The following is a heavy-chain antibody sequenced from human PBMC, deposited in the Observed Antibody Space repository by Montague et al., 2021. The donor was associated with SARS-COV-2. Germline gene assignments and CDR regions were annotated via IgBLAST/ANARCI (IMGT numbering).Heavy chain of an antibody. V-gene: IGHV4-61*08. Sequence: SETLSLTCTVSGGSVTSGDYYWTWIRQPPGKGLEWIGYIYNTGSTNYNPSLKSRVTISMDTSKNLVSLKVDSVSAADTAVYYCAREMPAYDVFDIWGQGTMVTVSS. J-gene: IGHJ3*02. CDR3: AREMPAYDVFDI. CDR2: IYNTGST. CDR1: GGSVTSGDYY. D-gene: IGHD2-2*01.